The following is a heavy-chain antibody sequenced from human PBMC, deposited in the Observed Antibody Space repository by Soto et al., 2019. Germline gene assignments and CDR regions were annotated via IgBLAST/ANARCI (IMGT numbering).Heavy chain of an antibody. CDR3: STGLGTYYSRFDY. J-gene: IGHJ4*02. CDR2: ITRTTDGGTT. CDR1: GFAFTNAW. Sequence: GGSLRLSCAASGFAFTNAWMNWVRQAPGKGLEWVGRITRTTDGGTTDYAAPVKGRFTISRDDSKNTLYLQMNSLKTEDTAVYYCSTGLGTYYSRFDYWGLGTLVTVS. D-gene: IGHD3-16*01. V-gene: IGHV3-15*07.